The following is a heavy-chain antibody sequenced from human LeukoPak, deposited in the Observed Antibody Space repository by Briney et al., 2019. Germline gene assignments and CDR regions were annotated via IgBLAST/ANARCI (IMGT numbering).Heavy chain of an antibody. V-gene: IGHV4-34*01. CDR3: ARERGLGYCSSTSCSRFDY. CDR2: INHSGST. J-gene: IGHJ4*02. Sequence: SETLSLTCAVYGGSFSGYYWSWIRQPPGKGLGWIGEINHSGSTNYNPSLKSRVTISVDTSKNQFSLKLSSVTAVDTAVYYCARERGLGYCSSTSCSRFDYWGQGTLVTVSS. D-gene: IGHD2-2*01. CDR1: GGSFSGYY.